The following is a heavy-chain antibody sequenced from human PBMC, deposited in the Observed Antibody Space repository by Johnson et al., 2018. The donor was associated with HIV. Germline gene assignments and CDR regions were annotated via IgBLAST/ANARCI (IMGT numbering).Heavy chain of an antibody. Sequence: VQLVESGGGVVQPGGSLRLSCAASGLSISNSYMSWVRQAPGKGLEWVSVFYSGGDMYYADSVKGRFTISRDNSKNTLYLQMNSLRAEDTADYYCAKLYAPQFPDAFDIWGQGAMVTVSS. CDR1: GLSISNSY. CDR3: AKLYAPQFPDAFDI. D-gene: IGHD3-16*01. J-gene: IGHJ3*02. CDR2: FYSGGDM. V-gene: IGHV3-66*04.